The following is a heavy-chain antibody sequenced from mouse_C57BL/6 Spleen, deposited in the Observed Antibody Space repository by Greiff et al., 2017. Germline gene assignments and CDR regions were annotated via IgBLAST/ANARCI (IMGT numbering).Heavy chain of an antibody. CDR2: INPNNGGT. CDR3: ARGGYGGSDPFAY. D-gene: IGHD1-1*01. J-gene: IGHJ3*01. Sequence: VQLQQSGPELVKPGASVKMSCKASGYTFTDYNMHWVKQSHGKSLEWIGYINPNNGGTSYNQKFKGKATLTVNKSSSTAYMELRSLTSEDSAVYDWARGGYGGSDPFAYWGQGTLVTVSA. V-gene: IGHV1-22*01. CDR1: GYTFTDYN.